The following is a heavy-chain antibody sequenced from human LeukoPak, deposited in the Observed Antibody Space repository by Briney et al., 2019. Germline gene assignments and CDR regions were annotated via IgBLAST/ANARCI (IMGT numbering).Heavy chain of an antibody. CDR3: ARAGYYYDSSGYAPGYFQH. J-gene: IGHJ1*01. D-gene: IGHD3-22*01. CDR2: IYYSGST. Sequence: SETLSLTCTVSGGSISSYYWNWIRQPPGKGLEWIGYIYYSGSTNYNPSLKSRVTISVDTSKNQFSLKLSSVTAADTAVYYCARAGYYYDSSGYAPGYFQHWGQGTLVTVSS. CDR1: GGSISSYY. V-gene: IGHV4-59*01.